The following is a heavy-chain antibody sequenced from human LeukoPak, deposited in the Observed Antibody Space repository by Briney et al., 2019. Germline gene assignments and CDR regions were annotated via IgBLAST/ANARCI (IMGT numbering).Heavy chain of an antibody. V-gene: IGHV4-34*01. J-gene: IGHJ4*02. CDR3: AREGSSGWGPFDY. CDR1: GGSFSGYY. D-gene: IGHD6-19*01. Sequence: SETLSLTCAVYGGSFSGYYWSWIRQPPGKGLEWIGEINHSGSTYYNPSLKSRVTISVDTSKNQFSLKLSSVTAADTAVYCCAREGSSGWGPFDYWGQGTLVTVSS. CDR2: INHSGST.